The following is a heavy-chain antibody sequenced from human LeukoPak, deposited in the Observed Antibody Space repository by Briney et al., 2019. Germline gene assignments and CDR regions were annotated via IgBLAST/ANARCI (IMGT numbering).Heavy chain of an antibody. CDR2: INSDGSST. CDR1: GFTFSSYS. CDR3: ARDLSPRGYYYDSSGYYPDY. D-gene: IGHD3-22*01. Sequence: AGGSLRLSCAASGFTFSSYSMNWVRQAPGKGLVWVSRINSDGSSTSYADSVKGRFTISRDNAKNTLYLQMNSLRAEDTAVYYCARDLSPRGYYYDSSGYYPDYWGQGTLVTVSS. V-gene: IGHV3-74*01. J-gene: IGHJ4*02.